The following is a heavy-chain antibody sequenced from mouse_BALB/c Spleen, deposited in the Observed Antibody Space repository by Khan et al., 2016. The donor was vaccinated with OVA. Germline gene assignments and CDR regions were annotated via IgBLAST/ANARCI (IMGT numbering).Heavy chain of an antibody. CDR2: IWSDGST. J-gene: IGHJ3*01. Sequence: QVQLKESGPGLVQPSQSLSITCTVSGFSLTNYSVHWVRQSPGKGLEWLEVIWSDGSTDYNAAFISRLTIRKDNSSSQVFFKMNSLQPNDTAIYYCARRGYDYGRGALFAYWGQGTLVTVSA. CDR1: GFSLTNYS. CDR3: ARRGYDYGRGALFAY. D-gene: IGHD2-4*01. V-gene: IGHV2-2*02.